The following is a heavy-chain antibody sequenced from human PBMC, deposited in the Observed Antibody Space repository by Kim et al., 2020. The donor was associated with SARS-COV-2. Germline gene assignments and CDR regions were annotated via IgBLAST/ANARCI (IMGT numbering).Heavy chain of an antibody. Sequence: SETLSLTCTVSGGSISSGSYYWSWIRQPAGKGLEWIGRIYTSGSTNYNPSLKSRVTISVDTSKNQFSLKLSSVTAADTAVYYCARGYYYDSSGYYNWFDPWGQGTLVTVSP. CDR2: IYTSGST. V-gene: IGHV4-61*02. J-gene: IGHJ5*02. CDR3: ARGYYYDSSGYYNWFDP. D-gene: IGHD3-22*01. CDR1: GGSISSGSYY.